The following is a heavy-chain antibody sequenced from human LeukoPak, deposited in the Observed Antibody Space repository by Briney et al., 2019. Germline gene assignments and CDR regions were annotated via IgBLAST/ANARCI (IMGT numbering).Heavy chain of an antibody. J-gene: IGHJ4*02. V-gene: IGHV3-7*03. CDR3: ARVVSIAAAASDDY. CDR1: GFTFSSYW. CDR2: IKQDGSEK. D-gene: IGHD6-13*01. Sequence: PGGSLRLSCAASGFTFSSYWMSWVRQAPGKGLEWVANIKQDGSEKYYVDSVKGRFTISRDNAKNSLYLQMNSLRAEDTAVYYCARVVSIAAAASDDYWGQGTLVTVSS.